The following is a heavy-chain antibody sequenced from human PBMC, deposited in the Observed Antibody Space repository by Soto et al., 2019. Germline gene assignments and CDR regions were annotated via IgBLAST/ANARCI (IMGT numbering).Heavy chain of an antibody. Sequence: QVQLVESGGGVVQPGRSLRLSCAASGFTFSSYGMHWVRQAPGKGLEWVTVISYDGNVAYYADSVKGRFTISRDNPKNTLYLQMNSLRTEDTAMYYCAKEGPITNWYFDYWGQGTLVTVSS. CDR2: ISYDGNVA. V-gene: IGHV3-30*18. D-gene: IGHD1-1*01. CDR1: GFTFSSYG. J-gene: IGHJ4*02. CDR3: AKEGPITNWYFDY.